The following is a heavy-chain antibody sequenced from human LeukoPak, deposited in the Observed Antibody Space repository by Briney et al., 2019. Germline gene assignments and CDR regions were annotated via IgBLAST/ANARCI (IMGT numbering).Heavy chain of an antibody. CDR3: ASGVVTVFTRRYYYYMDA. V-gene: IGHV1-69*05. CDR2: IIPIFGTA. J-gene: IGHJ6*03. Sequence: SVKVSCKASGGTFSSYAISWVRQAPGQGLEWMGGIIPIFGTANYAQKFQGRVTITTDESTSTAYMELSSLRSEDTAVYYCASGVVTVFTRRYYYYMDAWGKGTTVTVSS. D-gene: IGHD3-3*01. CDR1: GGTFSSYA.